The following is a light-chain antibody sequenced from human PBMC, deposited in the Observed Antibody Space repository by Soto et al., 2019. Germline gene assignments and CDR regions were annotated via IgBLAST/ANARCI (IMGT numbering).Light chain of an antibody. CDR3: QQYNSKAYT. CDR2: DAS. J-gene: IGKJ2*01. CDR1: QSISSW. Sequence: DIQMTQSPSTLSASVGDRVTITCRASQSISSWLAWYQQKPGKAPKLLIYDASSLESGVPSRFSGSGSGTEFTLTISSLQPDDFATYYCQQYNSKAYTFGQGTKVDIK. V-gene: IGKV1-5*01.